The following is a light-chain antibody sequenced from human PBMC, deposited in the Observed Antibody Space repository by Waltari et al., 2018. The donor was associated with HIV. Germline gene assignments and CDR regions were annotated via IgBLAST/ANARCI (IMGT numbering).Light chain of an antibody. V-gene: IGLV3-1*01. CDR1: KLGDKY. J-gene: IGLJ2*01. CDR3: QAWDSRV. CDR2: EDN. Sequence: SYELTQPPSVSVSPGQTASITCSGDKLGDKYTCWYQQKPGQSPVLVIYEDNKRPSGIPGRFSGSNSGNTATLTISGTQSMDEADYYCQAWDSRVFGGGTKLTVL.